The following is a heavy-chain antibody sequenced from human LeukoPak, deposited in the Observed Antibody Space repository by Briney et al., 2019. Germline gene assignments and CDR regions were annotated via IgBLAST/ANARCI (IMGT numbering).Heavy chain of an antibody. J-gene: IGHJ4*02. CDR3: ARRRSSSWEIYFDY. V-gene: IGHV3-48*04. CDR1: GFTFSSYS. Sequence: GGSLRLSCAASGFTFSSYSMNWVRQAPGKGLEWVSYISSSSSTIYYADSVKGRFTISRDNAKNSLYLQMNSLRAEDTAVYYCARRRSSSWEIYFDYWGQGTLVTVSS. D-gene: IGHD6-13*01. CDR2: ISSSSSTI.